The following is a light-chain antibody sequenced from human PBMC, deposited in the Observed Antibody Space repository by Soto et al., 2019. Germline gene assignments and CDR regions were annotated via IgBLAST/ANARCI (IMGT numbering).Light chain of an antibody. CDR2: DTS. CDR3: QYRGT. Sequence: IVLTQSPGTLSLSPGERATLSCRASQSIGRRYLAWYQQKPGQGPMLLIYDTSERASDIPDRFSGSGSGTDFTLTISRLVPEDFAVYYCQYRGTFGGGTMVEIK. J-gene: IGKJ4*01. CDR1: QSIGRRY. V-gene: IGKV3-20*01.